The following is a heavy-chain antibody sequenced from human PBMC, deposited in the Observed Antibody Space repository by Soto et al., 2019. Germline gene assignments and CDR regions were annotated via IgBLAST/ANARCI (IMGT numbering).Heavy chain of an antibody. V-gene: IGHV4-31*03. CDR3: ARSSVAGAGYFQH. Sequence: QVQLQESGPGLVKPSQTLSLTCTVSGGSVSGGVYYWNWIRQHPEKGLEWIGYIYYSGSTYYNPSLRSRVTISADTPKNQFSLQLSSVTVADTAVYYCARSSVAGAGYFQHWGQGTQVIVSS. D-gene: IGHD6-19*01. CDR1: GGSVSGGVYY. J-gene: IGHJ1*01. CDR2: IYYSGST.